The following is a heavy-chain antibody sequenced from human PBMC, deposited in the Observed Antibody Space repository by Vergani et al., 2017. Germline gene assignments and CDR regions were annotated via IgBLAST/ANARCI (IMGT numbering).Heavy chain of an antibody. CDR3: ARDRGIVVVPASIGGNYYYMDV. Sequence: QVQLVQSGAEVKKPGASVKVSCKASGYTFTSYGISWVRQAPGQGLEWMGWISAYNGNTNYAQKLQGRVTMTTDTSTSTAYMELRSLRSDDTALYYCARDRGIVVVPASIGGNYYYMDVWGKGTTVTVSS. D-gene: IGHD2-2*02. V-gene: IGHV1-18*01. J-gene: IGHJ6*03. CDR2: ISAYNGNT. CDR1: GYTFTSYG.